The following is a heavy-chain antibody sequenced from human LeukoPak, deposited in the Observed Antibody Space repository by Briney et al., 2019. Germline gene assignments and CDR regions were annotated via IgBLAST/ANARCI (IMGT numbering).Heavy chain of an antibody. CDR1: GGSVSSSSYY. Sequence: SETLSLTCTVSGGSVSSSSYYWGWIRQPPGKGLEWIGSIYYSGSTYYNPSLKSRVTISADTSKNQFSLRLSSVTAADTAVYYCATDTTASFYYMDVWGKGTTVTVSS. CDR2: IYYSGST. D-gene: IGHD1-1*01. J-gene: IGHJ6*03. V-gene: IGHV4-39*01. CDR3: ATDTTASFYYMDV.